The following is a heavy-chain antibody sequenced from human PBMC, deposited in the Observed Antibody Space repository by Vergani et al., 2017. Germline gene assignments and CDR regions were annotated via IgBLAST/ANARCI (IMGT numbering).Heavy chain of an antibody. J-gene: IGHJ4*02. Sequence: EVQLLESGGGLVQPGGSLRLSCAASGFTFSSYAMSWVRQAPGKGLEWVSAISGSGGSTYYADSVKGRFTISRDNSKNTLYLQMNSLRAEDTAVYYCARTRKGGYRQETYYFDYWGQGTLVTVSS. CDR1: GFTFSSYA. D-gene: IGHD6-13*01. CDR2: ISGSGGST. CDR3: ARTRKGGYRQETYYFDY. V-gene: IGHV3-23*01.